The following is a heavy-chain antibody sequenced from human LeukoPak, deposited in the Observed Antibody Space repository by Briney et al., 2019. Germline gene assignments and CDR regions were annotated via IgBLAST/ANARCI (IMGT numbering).Heavy chain of an antibody. CDR2: ISYDGSNK. V-gene: IGHV3-30-3*01. CDR1: GLTFSSYA. Sequence: PPGGSLRLSCAASGLTFSSYAMHWVRQAPGKGLEWVAVISYDGSNKYYADSVKGRFTISRDNSKNTLYLQMNSLRAEDTAVYYCARNHFDYWGQGTLVTVSS. J-gene: IGHJ4*02. CDR3: ARNHFDY.